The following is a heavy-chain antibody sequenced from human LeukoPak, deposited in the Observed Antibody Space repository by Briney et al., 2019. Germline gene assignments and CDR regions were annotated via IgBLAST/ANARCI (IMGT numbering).Heavy chain of an antibody. D-gene: IGHD5-18*01. CDR2: INHSGST. J-gene: IGHJ4*02. Sequence: SETLSLTCAVYGGSFSGYYWSWIRQPPGKGLEWIGEINHSGSTHYNPSLKSRVTISVDTSKNQFSLKLSSVTAADTAVYYCARVNLQLWLRGIFDYWGQGTLVTVSS. CDR1: GGSFSGYY. V-gene: IGHV4-34*01. CDR3: ARVNLQLWLRGIFDY.